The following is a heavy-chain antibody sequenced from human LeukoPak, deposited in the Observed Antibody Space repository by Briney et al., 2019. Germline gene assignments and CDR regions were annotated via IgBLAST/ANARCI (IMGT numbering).Heavy chain of an antibody. CDR3: ARDRGVVAANWFDP. D-gene: IGHD2-15*01. V-gene: IGHV4-30-2*01. Sequence: SETLSLTCTVSGDSISSGGYFWSWIRPPPGKGLEWIGYISHYENAYYNPSLSSRVTMSVDKSKNQVSLKLSSVTAADTAVYYCARDRGVVAANWFDPWGQGTLVTVSS. J-gene: IGHJ5*02. CDR2: ISHYENA. CDR1: GDSISSGGYF.